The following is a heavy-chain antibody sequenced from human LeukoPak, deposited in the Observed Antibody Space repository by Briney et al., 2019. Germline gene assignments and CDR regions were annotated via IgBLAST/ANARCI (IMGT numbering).Heavy chain of an antibody. V-gene: IGHV3-73*01. CDR2: IRSKAKSYAN. Sequence: GGTLRLSCAASGFPFSGSAMHWVRQASAKGLEWVGRIRSKAKSYANAYAPSVKGRFTIPSEDSKNTGYRQTNSLKHEDTSRDYCTRSTSNWNDFFDYWGQGTLVTVSS. CDR1: GFPFSGSA. D-gene: IGHD1-20*01. J-gene: IGHJ4*02. CDR3: TRSTSNWNDFFDY.